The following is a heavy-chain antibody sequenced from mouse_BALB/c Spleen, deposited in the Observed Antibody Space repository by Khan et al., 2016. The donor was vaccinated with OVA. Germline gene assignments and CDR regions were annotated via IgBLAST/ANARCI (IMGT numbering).Heavy chain of an antibody. CDR1: GFTFSSYS. Sequence: VQLKQSGGDLVKPGGSQKLSCAASGFTFSSYSMSWVRQTPDKRLEWVASISSGGDYTYYPDSVKGRFTISRDNAKNTLYLQMSDLKSEDTAMYYCADHLTGSFAYWGQGTLVTVSA. CDR2: ISSGGDYT. J-gene: IGHJ3*01. D-gene: IGHD4-1*01. V-gene: IGHV5-6*01. CDR3: ADHLTGSFAY.